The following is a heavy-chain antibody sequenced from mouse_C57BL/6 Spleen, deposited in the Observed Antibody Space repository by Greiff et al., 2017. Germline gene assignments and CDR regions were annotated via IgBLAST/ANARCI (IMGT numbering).Heavy chain of an antibody. J-gene: IGHJ1*03. V-gene: IGHV1-64*01. CDR1: GYTFTSYW. CDR2: IHPNSGST. CDR3: ALITTVVEDWYCDV. D-gene: IGHD1-1*01. Sequence: VQLQQPGAELVKPGASVKLSCKASGYTFTSYWMHWVKQRPGQGLEWIGMIHPNSGSTNYNEKFKSKATLTVDKSSSTAYMQLSSLTSEDSAVYYCALITTVVEDWYCDVWGTGTTVTVSS.